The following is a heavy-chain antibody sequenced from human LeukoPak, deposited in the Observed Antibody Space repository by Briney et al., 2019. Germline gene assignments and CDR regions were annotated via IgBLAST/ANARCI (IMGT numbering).Heavy chain of an antibody. CDR1: GFTFSNYG. Sequence: GGSLRLSCAASGFTFSNYGMHWVRQAPGKGLEWVAIISYDGSNQYYTDSVKGRFTISRDNSKNTLYQQMNSLRAEDTAVYYCAKDRSGLDWYFDLWGRGTLVTVSS. V-gene: IGHV3-30*18. D-gene: IGHD6-19*01. CDR2: ISYDGSNQ. CDR3: AKDRSGLDWYFDL. J-gene: IGHJ2*01.